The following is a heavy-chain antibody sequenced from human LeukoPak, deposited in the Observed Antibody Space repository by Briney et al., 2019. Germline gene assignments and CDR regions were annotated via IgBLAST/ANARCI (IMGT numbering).Heavy chain of an antibody. CDR2: ISGSGGST. CDR3: AKGSSGSYPETRH. CDR1: GFTFSSYA. D-gene: IGHD1-26*01. V-gene: IGHV3-23*01. J-gene: IGHJ4*02. Sequence: GGSLRLSCAASGFTFSSYAMSWVRQAPGKGLGWVPAISGSGGSTYYADSVKGRFTISRDNSKNTLYLQMNSLRAEDTAVYYCAKGSSGSYPETRHWGQGTLVTVSS.